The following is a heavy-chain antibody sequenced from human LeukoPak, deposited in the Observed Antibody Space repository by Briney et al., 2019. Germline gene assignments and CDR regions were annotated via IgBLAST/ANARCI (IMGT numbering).Heavy chain of an antibody. V-gene: IGHV3-7*03. D-gene: IGHD2-2*01. CDR2: IKEDGSER. CDR1: AFIFSGHW. CDR3: ARFCGSTSWHSGYYYGIDV. J-gene: IGHJ6*02. Sequence: GGSLRLSCEGSAFIFSGHWMNWVRQTPGKGLEWVASIKEDGSERQYVDSVKGRFSISRDNTKGSLFLQLNSLRAEDTAVYYCARFCGSTSWHSGYYYGIDVWGQGTTVTVSS.